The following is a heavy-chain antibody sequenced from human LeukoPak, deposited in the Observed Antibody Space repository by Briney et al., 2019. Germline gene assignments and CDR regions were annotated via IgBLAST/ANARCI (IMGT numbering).Heavy chain of an antibody. Sequence: SETLSPTCAVYGGSFSGYYWSWIRQPPGKGLEWIGEINHSGSTNYNPSLKSRVTISVDTSKNQFSLKLSSVTAADTAVYYCARRGGRIRYSYGPPFDYWGQGTLVTVSS. CDR2: INHSGST. D-gene: IGHD5-18*01. CDR3: ARRGGRIRYSYGPPFDY. V-gene: IGHV4-34*01. J-gene: IGHJ4*02. CDR1: GGSFSGYY.